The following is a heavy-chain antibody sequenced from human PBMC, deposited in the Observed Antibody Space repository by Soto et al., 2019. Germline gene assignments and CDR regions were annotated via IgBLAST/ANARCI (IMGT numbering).Heavy chain of an antibody. Sequence: QVQLVQSGAEVKRPGSSVKVSCKASGDTFTFYSINWVRQAPGLGLEWMGRINPILSMSNYAQRFQGRVTMTADKSTTTAYMELSRLRSEYTAIYYCASSYGSGYRAFDYWGQGALVTVSS. CDR2: INPILSMS. J-gene: IGHJ4*02. CDR1: GDTFTFYS. CDR3: ASSYGSGYRAFDY. D-gene: IGHD3-10*01. V-gene: IGHV1-69*02.